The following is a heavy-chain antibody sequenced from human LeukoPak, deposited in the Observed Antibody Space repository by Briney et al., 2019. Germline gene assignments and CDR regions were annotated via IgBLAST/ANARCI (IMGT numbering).Heavy chain of an antibody. V-gene: IGHV3-21*01. J-gene: IGHJ4*02. Sequence: GGSLRLSCAASGFTFSSYSMNWVRQAPGKGLEWVSSISSSSSYIYYADSVKGRFTISRDNAKNSLYLQMNSLRAEDTAVYYCARDVRWFFDYWAREPWSPSPQ. CDR1: GFTFSSYS. CDR3: ARDVRWFFDY. CDR2: ISSSSSYI. D-gene: IGHD2-15*01.